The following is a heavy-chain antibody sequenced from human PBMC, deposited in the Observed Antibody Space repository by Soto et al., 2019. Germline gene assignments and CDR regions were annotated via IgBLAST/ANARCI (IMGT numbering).Heavy chain of an antibody. J-gene: IGHJ6*02. Sequence: SETLSLTCTVSGGSISSGGYYWSWIRQHPGKGLEWIGYIYYSGSTYYNPSLKSRVTISGDTSKNQFSLKLSSVTAADTAVYYCARDLKGGKSVEYYYGMDVWGQGTTVTVSS. CDR2: IYYSGST. V-gene: IGHV4-31*03. D-gene: IGHD2-15*01. CDR1: GGSISSGGYY. CDR3: ARDLKGGKSVEYYYGMDV.